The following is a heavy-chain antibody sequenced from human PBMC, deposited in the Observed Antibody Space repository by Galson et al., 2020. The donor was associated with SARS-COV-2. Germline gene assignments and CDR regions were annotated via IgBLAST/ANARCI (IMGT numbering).Heavy chain of an antibody. Sequence: SETLSLTCTVSGGSMRNYFWNWIRQPPGKGPEWIGYIYYSGSTNYNPSLNSRVTISSDTSNNQFSLKLRSVTAADTAVYYCARAYRMAGTQWFGPWGQGTLVTVSS. CDR2: IYYSGST. D-gene: IGHD6-19*01. CDR3: ARAYRMAGTQWFGP. J-gene: IGHJ5*02. V-gene: IGHV4-59*01. CDR1: GGSMRNYF.